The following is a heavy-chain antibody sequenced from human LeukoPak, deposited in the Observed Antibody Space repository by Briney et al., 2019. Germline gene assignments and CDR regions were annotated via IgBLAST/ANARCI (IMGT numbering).Heavy chain of an antibody. CDR2: INTDSSDI. J-gene: IGHJ4*02. CDR1: GFTFSRYA. D-gene: IGHD2-2*01. V-gene: IGHV3-21*05. CDR3: ARDTFQPGLIDS. Sequence: GGSLRLSCAASGFTFSRYAMNWVRQAPGKGLEWVSYINTDSSDIHYADSVKGRFTISRDNARSTLYLQLSSLRAEDSGVYYCARDTFQPGLIDSWGQGTLVTVSS.